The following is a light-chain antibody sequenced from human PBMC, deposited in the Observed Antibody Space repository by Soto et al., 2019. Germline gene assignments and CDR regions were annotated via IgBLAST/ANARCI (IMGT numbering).Light chain of an antibody. Sequence: DIQMTQSPSTLSASVGDSVTIACRASQTISNWLAWYQQKPGKAPKVLIFKVSFLQSGVPSRFSGSGSWTDFTLTISSLQPDDFATYYCQQYMSYPWTFGQGTKVDLK. V-gene: IGKV1-5*03. CDR2: KVS. J-gene: IGKJ1*01. CDR3: QQYMSYPWT. CDR1: QTISNW.